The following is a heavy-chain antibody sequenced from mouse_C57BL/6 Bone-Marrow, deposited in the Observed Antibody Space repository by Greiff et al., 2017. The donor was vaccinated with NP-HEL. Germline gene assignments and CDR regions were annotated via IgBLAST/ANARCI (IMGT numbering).Heavy chain of an antibody. CDR3: ARGAGSSYDYAMDY. Sequence: QVQLQQPGAELVKPGASVKLSCKASGYTFTSYWMHWVKQRPGQGLEWIGMIHPNSGSTNYNEKFKSKAKLTVDKSSSTAYMQLSSLTSEDSAVYYCARGAGSSYDYAMDYWGQGTSVTVSS. CDR2: IHPNSGST. CDR1: GYTFTSYW. D-gene: IGHD1-1*01. J-gene: IGHJ4*01. V-gene: IGHV1-64*01.